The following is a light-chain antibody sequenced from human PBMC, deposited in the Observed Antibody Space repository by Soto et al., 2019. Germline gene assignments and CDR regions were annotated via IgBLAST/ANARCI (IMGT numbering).Light chain of an antibody. CDR3: QQLTS. CDR1: QGISSY. CDR2: AAS. Sequence: IHLTQSPSSLSASVGDRVTITCRASQGISSYLAWYQQKPGQAPKLLIYAASTLQSGVPSRFSGSGYGTDFTLTISSLQPEDFATYYCQQLTSFGQGTKMEIK. J-gene: IGKJ2*01. V-gene: IGKV1-9*01.